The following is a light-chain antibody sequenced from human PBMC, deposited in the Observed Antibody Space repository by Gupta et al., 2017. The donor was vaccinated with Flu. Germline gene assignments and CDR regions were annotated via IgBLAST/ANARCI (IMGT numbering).Light chain of an antibody. J-gene: IGLJ2*01. CDR1: DTAK. CDR3: MIWHSSACI. Sequence: DTAKLYRYQQKPGSPPQYLLPYKSVSDKHQGSGVPRRISVSTAASTIAGMLISSGLQADDAADYYCMIWHSSACIFGGGTKLTVL. CDR2: YKSVSDK. V-gene: IGLV5-45*01.